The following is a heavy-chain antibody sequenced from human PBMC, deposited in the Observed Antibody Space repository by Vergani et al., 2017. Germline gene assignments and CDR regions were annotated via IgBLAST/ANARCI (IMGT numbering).Heavy chain of an antibody. CDR1: GYSFTSYW. CDR3: ARLPRHRGWYLEGFGGYYYYGMDV. J-gene: IGHJ6*02. D-gene: IGHD6-19*01. Sequence: EVQLVQSGAEVKTPGESLRISCKGSGYSFTSYWISWVRQMPGKGLEWMGRIDPSDSDTNYSPSFQGDVTISADKSISTCYLQWSSLKASDTAMYYCARLPRHRGWYLEGFGGYYYYGMDVWGQGTTVTVSS. CDR2: IDPSDSDT. V-gene: IGHV5-10-1*01.